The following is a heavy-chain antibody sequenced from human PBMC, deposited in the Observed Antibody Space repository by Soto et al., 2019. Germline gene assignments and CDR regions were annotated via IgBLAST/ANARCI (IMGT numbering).Heavy chain of an antibody. J-gene: IGHJ4*02. Sequence: QVQLVQSGPAVKKPGASVTVSCKTSGYTFTDHGIDWVRQAPGQGLEWVGWVSSYNGNTNYAYNLKERVSMTTDASSTTAYMELRGRRSDVTDVYYCAREVEVSYSPDDFWGQGTPVTVSS. CDR3: AREVEVSYSPDDF. CDR2: VSSYNGNT. D-gene: IGHD3-10*01. CDR1: GYTFTDHG. V-gene: IGHV1-18*01.